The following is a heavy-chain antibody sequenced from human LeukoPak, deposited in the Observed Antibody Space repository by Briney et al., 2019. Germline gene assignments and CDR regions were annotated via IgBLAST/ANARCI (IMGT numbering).Heavy chain of an antibody. J-gene: IGHJ6*04. CDR2: IKQDGSEK. CDR1: GLTFSSYW. CDR3: ARDRGFGQADV. D-gene: IGHD3-10*01. Sequence: GGSLRLSCAASGLTFSSYWMSWFRQAPGKGLEWVANIKQDGSEKYYVDSVKGRFTNSRDNAKNSLYLQMISLRAEDTAVYYCARDRGFGQADVWGKGTTVTVSS. V-gene: IGHV3-7*01.